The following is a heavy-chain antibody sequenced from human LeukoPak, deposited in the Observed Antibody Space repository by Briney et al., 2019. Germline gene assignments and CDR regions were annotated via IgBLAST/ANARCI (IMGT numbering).Heavy chain of an antibody. V-gene: IGHV4-30-2*01. CDR2: IYHSGST. J-gene: IGHJ4*02. CDR1: GGSISGGGYS. D-gene: IGHD1-26*01. Sequence: PSQTLSLTCAVSGGSISGGGYSWSWIRQPPGKGLEWIGYIYHSGSTYYNPSLKSRVTISVDRSKNQFSLKLSSVTAADTAVYYCARGQGVGATTFDYWGQGTLVTVSS. CDR3: ARGQGVGATTFDY.